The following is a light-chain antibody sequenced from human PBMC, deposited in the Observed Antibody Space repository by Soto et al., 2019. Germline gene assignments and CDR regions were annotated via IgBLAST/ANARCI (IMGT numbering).Light chain of an antibody. CDR3: SSFTSTTTYV. J-gene: IGLJ1*01. CDR1: SSVVGSHDL. Sequence: QSVLTQPASVSGSPGQSIAISCTGTSSVVGSHDLVSWYQQQSGKVPKLIIYDVSSRPSGVSNHFSGSKSGNTASLTISGLQAEDEAYYYCSSFTSTTTYVFGTGTTVTFL. V-gene: IGLV2-14*02. CDR2: DVS.